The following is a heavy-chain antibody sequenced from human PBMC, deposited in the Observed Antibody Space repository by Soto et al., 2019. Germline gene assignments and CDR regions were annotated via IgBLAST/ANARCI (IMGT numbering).Heavy chain of an antibody. D-gene: IGHD2-15*01. CDR3: ARGRYCLTGRCFPNWFDS. CDR2: IYKSTTT. Sequence: SETLSLTCSVSGDSISTVDYFWAWIRQPPGQALEYIGYIYKSTTTYYNPSFESRVAISLDTSKSQFSLTVTSVTAADTAVYFCARGRYCLTGRCFPNWFDSRGQGTLVTAS. V-gene: IGHV4-30-4*01. J-gene: IGHJ5*01. CDR1: GDSISTVDYF.